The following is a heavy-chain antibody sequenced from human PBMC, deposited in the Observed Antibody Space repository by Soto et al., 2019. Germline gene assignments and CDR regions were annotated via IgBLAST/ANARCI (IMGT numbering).Heavy chain of an antibody. CDR3: ARIPAAGEFDP. CDR2: INHSGST. J-gene: IGHJ5*02. V-gene: IGHV4-34*01. CDR1: GGSFSGYY. D-gene: IGHD6-13*01. Sequence: SETLSLSCAVYGGSFSGYYWSWIRQPPGKGLEWIGEINHSGSTNYNPSLKSRVTISVDTSKNQFSLKLSSVTAADTAVYYCARIPAAGEFDPWGQATLVTVSS.